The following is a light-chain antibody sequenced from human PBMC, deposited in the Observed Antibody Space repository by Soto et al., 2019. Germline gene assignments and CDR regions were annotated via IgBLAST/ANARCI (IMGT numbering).Light chain of an antibody. J-gene: IGLJ2*01. V-gene: IGLV2-14*03. CDR1: SSDVGSYPY. Sequence: QAVLTQPASVCGSPGQSITISCTGTSSDVGSYPYVSWYQQHPGKAPKLMIYDVNSRPSGVSNRFSGSKSGNTASLTISGLQAEDEADYYCSSYTTSSTVVFGGGTKLTVL. CDR3: SSYTTSSTVV. CDR2: DVN.